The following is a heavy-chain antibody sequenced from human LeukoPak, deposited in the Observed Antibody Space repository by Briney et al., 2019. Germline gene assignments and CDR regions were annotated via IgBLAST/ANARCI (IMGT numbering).Heavy chain of an antibody. V-gene: IGHV4-39*07. J-gene: IGHJ6*03. CDR2: IYYSGSA. CDR3: ARAGTAMVLYYYYYYMDV. D-gene: IGHD5-18*01. Sequence: SETLSLTCTVSGGSISSSSYYWGWIRQPPGKGLEWTGSIYYSGSAYYNPSLKSRVTISVDTSKSQFSLKLSSVTAADTAVYYCARAGTAMVLYYYYYYMDVWGKGTTVTVSS. CDR1: GGSISSSSYY.